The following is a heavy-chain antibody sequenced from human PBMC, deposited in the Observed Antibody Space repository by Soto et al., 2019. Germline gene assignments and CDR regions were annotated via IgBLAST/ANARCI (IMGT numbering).Heavy chain of an antibody. CDR3: ARHTSPYGDSTFVDYYGMEV. V-gene: IGHV5-10-1*01. Sequence: GESLKISCKGSGYSFTSYWISWSRQMPGKGLEWMGRMDPSDSYTNYSPSFQCHVTISADKSISTAYLQWSSLKASDTAMYYCARHTSPYGDSTFVDYYGMEVWGQGTTVTVSS. CDR2: MDPSDSYT. J-gene: IGHJ6*02. D-gene: IGHD4-17*01. CDR1: GYSFTSYW.